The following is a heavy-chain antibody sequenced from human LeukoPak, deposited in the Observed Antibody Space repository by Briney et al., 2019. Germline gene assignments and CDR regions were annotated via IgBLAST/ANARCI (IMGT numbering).Heavy chain of an antibody. CDR1: SGAISTSHW. CDR3: APKLSTDPHYFDY. V-gene: IGHV4-4*02. CDR2: IYGSGNT. D-gene: IGHD5/OR15-5a*01. Sequence: SGTLSLTCTVSSGAISTSHWLSWVRQPPGKGLEWIGEIYGSGNTNYNPSLKSRVTMSVDKTRIHLSLKLHSVTAADTAVYYCAPKLSTDPHYFDYWGQGILVTVSS. J-gene: IGHJ4*02.